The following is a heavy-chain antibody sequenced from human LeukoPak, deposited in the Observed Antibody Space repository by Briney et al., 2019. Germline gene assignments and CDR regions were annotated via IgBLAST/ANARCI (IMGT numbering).Heavy chain of an antibody. J-gene: IGHJ3*02. CDR1: GFTFSSYE. D-gene: IGHD2-21*01. CDR3: AGPLYSPDAFDI. Sequence: PGGSLRLSCAASGFTFSSYEMNWVRQAPGKGLEWVSYISNSGTIMYYADSVKGRFTISRDNAKNSLYLQMNSLRAEDTAVYYCAGPLYSPDAFDIWGQGTMVTVSS. CDR2: ISNSGTIM. V-gene: IGHV3-48*03.